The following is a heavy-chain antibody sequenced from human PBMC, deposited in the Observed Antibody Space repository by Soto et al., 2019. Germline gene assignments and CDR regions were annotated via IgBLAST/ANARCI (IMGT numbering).Heavy chain of an antibody. CDR3: ARYSIFGASFDY. V-gene: IGHV4-4*07. J-gene: IGHJ4*02. CDR1: GGSISRYY. CDR2: IYTSGST. Sequence: QVQLQESGPGLLKPSETLSLTCTVSGGSISRYYWSWIRQPAGKGLEWIGRIYTSGSTNYNPSLKCRVTMSVDTSKNQFSLKLSSVTAADTDVYYCARYSIFGASFDYWGQGTLVTVSS. D-gene: IGHD3-3*01.